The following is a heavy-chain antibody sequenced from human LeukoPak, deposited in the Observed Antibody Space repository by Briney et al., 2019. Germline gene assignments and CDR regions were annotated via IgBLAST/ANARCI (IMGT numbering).Heavy chain of an antibody. CDR1: GFTFSSYS. CDR3: ARPARGFCSSTSCINYMDV. Sequence: GGSLRLSCAASGFTFSSYSMNWVRQAPGKGLEWVSYISSSSSTIYYADSVKGRFTISRDNAKNSLYLQMNSLRAEDTAVYYCARPARGFCSSTSCINYMDVWGKGTTVTVSS. J-gene: IGHJ6*03. CDR2: ISSSSSTI. V-gene: IGHV3-48*01. D-gene: IGHD2-2*01.